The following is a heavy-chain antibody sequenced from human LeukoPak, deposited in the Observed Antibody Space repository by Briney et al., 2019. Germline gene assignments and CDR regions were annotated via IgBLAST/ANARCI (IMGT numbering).Heavy chain of an antibody. J-gene: IGHJ4*02. V-gene: IGHV4-4*08. CDR3: ARDNGYTSGWGPPFDY. CDR2: IYSSGTT. Sequence: SETLSLTCTVSGVSITDYYWGWIRQPPGKGLEWIAYIYSSGTTNYNPSLKSRVTISLDTYKSQFSLKLSSVTAADTAVYYCARDNGYTSGWGPPFDYWGQGTLVTVSS. CDR1: GVSITDYY. D-gene: IGHD6-19*01.